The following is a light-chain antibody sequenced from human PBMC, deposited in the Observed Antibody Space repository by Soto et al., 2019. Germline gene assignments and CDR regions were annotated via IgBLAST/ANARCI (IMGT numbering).Light chain of an antibody. V-gene: IGLV2-14*01. J-gene: IGLJ6*01. CDR2: EVR. Sequence: QSALTQPASVSGSPGQSITVSCTGTNTDVGGYNYVSWYQHRPGKAPRLMIYEVRNRLPGVSNRFSGSESGNTASLTISGLQSEDEADYYCTSYTPTGALVFGSGTKVTVL. CDR1: NTDVGGYNY. CDR3: TSYTPTGALV.